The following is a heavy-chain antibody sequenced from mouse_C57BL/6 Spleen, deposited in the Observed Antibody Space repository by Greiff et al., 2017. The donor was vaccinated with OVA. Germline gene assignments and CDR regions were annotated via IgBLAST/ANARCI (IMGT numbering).Heavy chain of an antibody. CDR1: GYTFTDYE. V-gene: IGHV1-15*01. J-gene: IGHJ4*01. D-gene: IGHD2-3*01. CDR3: TRGMGGAFYAMDY. Sequence: VQLQQSGAELVRPGASVTLSCKASGYTFTDYEMHWVKQTPVHGLEWIGAIDPETGGTAYNQKFKGKAILTADKSSSTAYMELRSLTSEDSAVYYCTRGMGGAFYAMDYWGQGTSVTVSS. CDR2: IDPETGGT.